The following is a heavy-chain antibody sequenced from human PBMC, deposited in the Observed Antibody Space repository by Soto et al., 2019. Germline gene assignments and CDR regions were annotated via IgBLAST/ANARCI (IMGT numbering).Heavy chain of an antibody. Sequence: EVQLLESGGGLVQPGGSLRLSCAASGITISNYPMSWVRQAPGKGLDWVSGISGSGDSTYYAVSAKGRFTISKDISKSSLSLQLDSLGVEDTAVYFCVKDDGGYPSTAPHWGQGTLVTVSS. J-gene: IGHJ4*02. CDR1: GITISNYP. V-gene: IGHV3-23*01. CDR3: VKDDGGYPSTAPH. D-gene: IGHD3-22*01. CDR2: ISGSGDST.